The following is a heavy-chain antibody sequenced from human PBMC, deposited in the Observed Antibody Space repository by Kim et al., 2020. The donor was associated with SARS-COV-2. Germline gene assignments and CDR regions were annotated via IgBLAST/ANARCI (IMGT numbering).Heavy chain of an antibody. CDR1: GGSFSGYY. CDR3: AGGVDIVATLYFDY. V-gene: IGHV4-34*01. J-gene: IGHJ4*02. D-gene: IGHD5-12*01. CDR2: INHSGST. Sequence: SETLSLTCAVYGGSFSGYYWSWIRQPPGKGLEWIGEINHSGSTNYNPSLKSRVTVSVDTSKNQFSLKLSSVTAADTAVYYCAGGVDIVATLYFDYWGQGTLVTVSS.